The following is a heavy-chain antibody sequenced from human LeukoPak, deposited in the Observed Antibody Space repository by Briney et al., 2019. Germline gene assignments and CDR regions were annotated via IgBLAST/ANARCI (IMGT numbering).Heavy chain of an antibody. CDR2: IIPIFGTA. Sequence: SVKVSCKASGGTFSSYAISWVRQAPGQGLEWMGGIIPIFGTANYAQKFQGRVTITADESTSTAYMELSSLRSEDTAVYYCARVAKKEDWFDPWGQGTLVTVSS. V-gene: IGHV1-69*01. J-gene: IGHJ5*02. D-gene: IGHD2-21*01. CDR3: ARVAKKEDWFDP. CDR1: GGTFSSYA.